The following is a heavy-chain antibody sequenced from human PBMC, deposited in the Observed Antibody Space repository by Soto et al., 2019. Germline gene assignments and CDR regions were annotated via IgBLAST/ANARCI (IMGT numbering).Heavy chain of an antibody. D-gene: IGHD7-27*01. CDR3: ARVFRNWAALY. J-gene: IGHJ4*02. Sequence: QVQLQESGPGLVKPSQTLSLTCTVSGGSIRSGDYYWSWIRQPPGKGLEWIGYIYYSGSTYYNPSLTSRVTLSVDTSKNQFSLKLSSVTAADTAVYYCARVFRNWAALYWGQGTLVTVSS. V-gene: IGHV4-30-4*01. CDR2: IYYSGST. CDR1: GGSIRSGDYY.